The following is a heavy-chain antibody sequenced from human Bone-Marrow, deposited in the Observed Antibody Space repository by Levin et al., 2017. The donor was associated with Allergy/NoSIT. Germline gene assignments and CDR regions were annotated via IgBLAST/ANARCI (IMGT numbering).Heavy chain of an antibody. CDR3: AHTDSDILAGSDAFDF. Sequence: ESGPTLVKPTQTLTLTCTFSGFSLITDGEGVGWVRQPPGKALECLALIYWDDNKHYSPSLKNRLTITKDTSKNQVVLTLTNMDPVDTATYYCAHTDSDILAGSDAFDFWGQGTVVTVSS. CDR1: GFSLITDGEG. CDR2: IYWDDNK. V-gene: IGHV2-5*02. J-gene: IGHJ3*01. D-gene: IGHD3-9*01.